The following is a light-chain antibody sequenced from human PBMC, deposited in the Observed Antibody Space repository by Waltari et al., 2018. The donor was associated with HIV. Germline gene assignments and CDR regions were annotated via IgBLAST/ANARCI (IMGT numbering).Light chain of an antibody. CDR1: QSISSW. CDR3: QQYNDLYT. V-gene: IGKV1-5*03. Sequence: DIQMTQSPSILSASVGDRVTITCRASQSISSWLAWYQQKPGKAPKLLIYKASSLESGVPSRFSGSGSGTEFTLTISSLQPDDSATYYCQQYNDLYTFGQGSKLEIK. CDR2: KAS. J-gene: IGKJ2*01.